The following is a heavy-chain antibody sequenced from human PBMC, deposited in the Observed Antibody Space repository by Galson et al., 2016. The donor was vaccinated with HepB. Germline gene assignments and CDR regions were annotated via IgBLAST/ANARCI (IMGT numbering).Heavy chain of an antibody. CDR2: IKEDGSKS. Sequence: LRLSCAASGFTFSRFWMNWVRQAPGKGLEWVASIKEDGSKSFYADSVKGRFTISRDNVENSLSLQMNSLRAEDTAVYYCARYGDEAGWNFHQWGQGTLVTVSS. D-gene: IGHD6-19*01. V-gene: IGHV3-7*03. CDR1: GFTFSRFW. CDR3: ARYGDEAGWNFHQ. J-gene: IGHJ1*01.